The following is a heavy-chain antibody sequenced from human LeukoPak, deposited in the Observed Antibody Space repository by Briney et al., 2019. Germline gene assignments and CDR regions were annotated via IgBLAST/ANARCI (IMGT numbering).Heavy chain of an antibody. V-gene: IGHV3-21*01. J-gene: IGHJ4*02. Sequence: GGSLRLSCAASGFTLSSDSMNGVRQAPGKGLEWVSSIIISSIYIYYPASLKGRFTISRDNAKNSLYLQMNSLRAEDTAVYYCVREREYKYGHMLGYGGQGTLVTVSS. CDR2: IIISSIYI. CDR1: GFTLSSDS. D-gene: IGHD5-18*01. CDR3: VREREYKYGHMLGY.